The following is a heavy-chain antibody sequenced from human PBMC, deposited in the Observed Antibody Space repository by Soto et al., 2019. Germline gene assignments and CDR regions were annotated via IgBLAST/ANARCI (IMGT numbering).Heavy chain of an antibody. CDR2: IIPILTTP. D-gene: IGHD2-8*02. CDR3: ATSVGIAPTGEDGMDA. CDR1: GGTSSIYG. Sequence: SVKVSCKASGGTSSIYGFSWVRQAPGQGPEWIGGIIPILTTPNYAQKFQGRVTIVADESTTTVYMELSSLKFEDTAVYYCATSVGIAPTGEDGMDAWGQGTSVTVSS. V-gene: IGHV1-69*13. J-gene: IGHJ6*02.